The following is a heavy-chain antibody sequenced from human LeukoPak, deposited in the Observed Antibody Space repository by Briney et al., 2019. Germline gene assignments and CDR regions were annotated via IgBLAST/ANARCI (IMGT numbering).Heavy chain of an antibody. CDR3: AKGSIMLWV. V-gene: IGHV3-23*01. CDR1: GFTFSTYA. CDR2: ISASGTSP. J-gene: IGHJ4*02. D-gene: IGHD2-8*01. Sequence: GGSLRLSCAASGFTFSTYAMSWVRQAPGKGLEWVSSISASGTSPYYTDSVKGRFTISRDTSKNTLSLQMNSLRVDDTAVYYCAKGSIMLWVGGQGTLVTVSS.